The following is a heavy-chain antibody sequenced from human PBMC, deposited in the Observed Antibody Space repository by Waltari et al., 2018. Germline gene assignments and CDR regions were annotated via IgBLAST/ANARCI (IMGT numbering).Heavy chain of an antibody. D-gene: IGHD5-12*01. CDR1: GFTFSSSG. J-gene: IGHJ4*02. Sequence: QVQLVESGGGVVQPGRCLRLSCAASGFTFSSSGMHGVRQAPGKGLELVAVIWYDGSNNYYADSVKGRFTISRDNSKNTLYLQMNSLRAEDTAVYYCAKEPKGYSGYGELGYWGQGTLVTVSS. CDR2: IWYDGSNN. V-gene: IGHV3-33*06. CDR3: AKEPKGYSGYGELGY.